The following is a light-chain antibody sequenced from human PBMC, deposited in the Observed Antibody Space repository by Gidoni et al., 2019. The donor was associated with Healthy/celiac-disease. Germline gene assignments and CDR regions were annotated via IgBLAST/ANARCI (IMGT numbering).Light chain of an antibody. Sequence: QSALTQPASVSASPGQSITISCTGTSSDVGGYHYVSWYQQHPGKAPKLMIYDVSNRPSGVSNRFSGSKSGNTASLTISGLQAEDEAEYYCSSYTSSSTYVFGTGTKVTVL. J-gene: IGLJ1*01. CDR2: DVS. V-gene: IGLV2-14*01. CDR1: SSDVGGYHY. CDR3: SSYTSSSTYV.